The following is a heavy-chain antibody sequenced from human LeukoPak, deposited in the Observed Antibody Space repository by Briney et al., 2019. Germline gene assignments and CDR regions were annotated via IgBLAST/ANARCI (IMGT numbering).Heavy chain of an antibody. D-gene: IGHD6-13*01. J-gene: IGHJ6*03. CDR3: ARGYSSSWYYRGYYSYMDV. Sequence: SQSLSLTCTVSGGSMSSGSYYWSWIRQPPGKGLEGIGEINHSGSINSNPSLKSPGTISVHTSKNQCSLTLSSVTAADTAVYYCARGYSSSWYYRGYYSYMDVWGKETTVTVSS. V-gene: IGHV4-39*07. CDR1: GGSMSSGSYY. CDR2: INHSGSI.